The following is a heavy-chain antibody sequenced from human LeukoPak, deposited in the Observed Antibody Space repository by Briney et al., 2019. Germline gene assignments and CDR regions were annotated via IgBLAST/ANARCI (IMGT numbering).Heavy chain of an antibody. CDR3: TRMTTGHDY. V-gene: IGHV4-34*01. D-gene: IGHD4-17*01. CDR1: GVSFDDYY. CDR2: INHNGYT. J-gene: IGHJ4*02. Sequence: SETLSLTCAVSGVSFDDYYWAWVRQTPGKGLEWIGEINHNGYTNGSPSLKSRVTLSIDTSRKQFSLNLRSVTVADAGIYYCTRMTTGHDYWGQGTLVTVSS.